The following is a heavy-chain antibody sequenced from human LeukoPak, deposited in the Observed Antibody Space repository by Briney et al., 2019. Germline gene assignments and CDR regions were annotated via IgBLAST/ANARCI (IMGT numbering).Heavy chain of an antibody. CDR2: TKQAGSEK. CDR3: PRDHVGYDSGLDY. V-gene: IGHV3-7*01. J-gene: IGHJ4*02. CDR1: GFPFRSYW. D-gene: IGHD5-12*01. Sequence: PGGSLTRYRAATGFPFRSYWMRWLRPTPGQGREWVDHTKQAGSEKSYVDSVKGRFTISTHNARNSLYLQMNSMRAEVTAAYSVPRDHVGYDSGLDYWGQGTLVTVSS.